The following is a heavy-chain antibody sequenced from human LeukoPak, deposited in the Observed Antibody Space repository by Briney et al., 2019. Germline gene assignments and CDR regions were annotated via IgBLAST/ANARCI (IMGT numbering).Heavy chain of an antibody. CDR3: ARRMWFGELYYFDY. J-gene: IGHJ4*02. Sequence: KASETLSLTCTVSGGSISSSSYHWGWIRQPPGKGLEWIGSIYYSGSTYYNPSLKSRVTISVDTSKNQFSLKLSSVTAADTAVYYCARRMWFGELYYFDYWGQGTLVTVSS. V-gene: IGHV4-39*01. CDR1: GGSISSSSYH. D-gene: IGHD3-10*01. CDR2: IYYSGST.